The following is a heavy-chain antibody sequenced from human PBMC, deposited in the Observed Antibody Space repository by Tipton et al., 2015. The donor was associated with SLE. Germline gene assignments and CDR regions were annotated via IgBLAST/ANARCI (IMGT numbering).Heavy chain of an antibody. J-gene: IGHJ4*02. V-gene: IGHV5-51*03. CDR2: IYPGDSDT. Sequence: QLVQSGAEVKKPGESLKISCKGSGYSFTTYWIGWVRQMPGKGLQYMGIIYPGDSDTTYSPSFQGQVTISADQSINTAYLQWDSLKASDTAIYYCARLSSSWFYWGQGTLATVSS. CDR3: ARLSSSWFY. CDR1: GYSFTTYW. D-gene: IGHD6-13*01.